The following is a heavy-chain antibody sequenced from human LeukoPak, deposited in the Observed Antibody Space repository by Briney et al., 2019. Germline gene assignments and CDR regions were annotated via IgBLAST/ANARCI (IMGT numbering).Heavy chain of an antibody. CDR1: GYTFSTYR. J-gene: IGHJ4*02. V-gene: IGHV5-51*01. D-gene: IGHD1-1*01. CDR3: VRHGLGTNWFGFDY. Sequence: GESLKISCKGSGYTFSTYRIGWVRQMPGKGLEWMGIIYPADSNPRYSPSFQGQVTISADKSISTAYLQWSSLKASDSAMYYCVRHGLGTNWFGFDYWGQGTLVTVSS. CDR2: IYPADSNP.